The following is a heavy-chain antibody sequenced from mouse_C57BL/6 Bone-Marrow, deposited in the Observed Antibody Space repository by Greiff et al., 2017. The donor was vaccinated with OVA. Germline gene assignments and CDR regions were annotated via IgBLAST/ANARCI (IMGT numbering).Heavy chain of an antibody. CDR2: IDPSDSET. V-gene: IGHV1-52*01. Sequence: VQLQQPGAEPVRPGSSVKLSCKASGYTFTSYWMHWVKQRPIQGLEWIGNIDPSDSETHYNQKFKDKATLTVDKSSSTAYMQLSSLTSEDSAVYYCAREGGPYYGSSYWYFDVWGTGTTVTVSS. CDR1: GYTFTSYW. D-gene: IGHD1-1*01. J-gene: IGHJ1*03. CDR3: AREGGPYYGSSYWYFDV.